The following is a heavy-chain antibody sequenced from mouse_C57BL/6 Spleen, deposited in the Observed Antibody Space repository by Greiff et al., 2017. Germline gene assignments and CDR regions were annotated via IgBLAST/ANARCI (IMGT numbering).Heavy chain of an antibody. J-gene: IGHJ3*01. D-gene: IGHD2-3*01. CDR2: ISDGGSYT. Sequence: EVQVVESGGGLVKPGGSLKLSCAASGFTFSSYAMSWVRQTPEKRLEWVATISDGGSYTYYPDNVKGRFTISRDNAKNNLYLQMSHLKSEDTAMYYCARDDPLYDGYYVAWFAYWGQGTLVTVSA. CDR3: ARDDPLYDGYYVAWFAY. CDR1: GFTFSSYA. V-gene: IGHV5-4*01.